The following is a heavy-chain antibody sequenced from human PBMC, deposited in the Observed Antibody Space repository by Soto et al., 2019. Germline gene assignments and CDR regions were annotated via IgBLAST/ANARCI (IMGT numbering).Heavy chain of an antibody. D-gene: IGHD3-3*01. V-gene: IGHV1-3*01. CDR2: INAGNGNT. Sequence: QVQLVQSGAEVKKPGASVKVSCKASGYTFTSYAMHWVRQAPGQRLEWMGWINAGNGNTKYSQKFQGRVTITRDTSASTAYMELSSLRSEDTALYYCASGPYETYYDFWSGYPPLKYYFDYWGRGTLVTVSS. CDR1: GYTFTSYA. J-gene: IGHJ4*02. CDR3: ASGPYETYYDFWSGYPPLKYYFDY.